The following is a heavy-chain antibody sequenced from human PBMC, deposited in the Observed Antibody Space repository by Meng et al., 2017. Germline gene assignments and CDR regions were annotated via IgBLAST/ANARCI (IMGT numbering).Heavy chain of an antibody. CDR2: ISAYNGNT. Sequence: GEVVQAGNEVKGPGASVKVSCKASVYTFTSYGSIWVRQAPGQGLEWMGWISAYNGNTNYAQKLQGRVTMTTDTSTSTAYMELRSLRSDDTAVYYCARAGIAVAGPDDWGQGTLVTVSS. CDR3: ARAGIAVAGPDD. V-gene: IGHV1-18*01. D-gene: IGHD6-19*01. J-gene: IGHJ4*02. CDR1: VYTFTSYG.